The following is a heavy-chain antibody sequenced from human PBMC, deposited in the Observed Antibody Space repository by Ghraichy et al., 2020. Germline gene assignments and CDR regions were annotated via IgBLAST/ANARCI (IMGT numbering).Heavy chain of an antibody. D-gene: IGHD4-11*01. V-gene: IGHV3-15*07. CDR2: ISTETVGGTT. Sequence: GESLNISCVVSGYTFSHAWMNWVRQAPGKGLEWVGHISTETVGGTTDYAAPVKGRFTISRDDSKNTLFLQMTSLKTEDTAVYYCTTDTDMTTGPGYDYWGQGTLVTVSS. CDR3: TTDTDMTTGPGYDY. CDR1: GYTFSHAW. J-gene: IGHJ4*02.